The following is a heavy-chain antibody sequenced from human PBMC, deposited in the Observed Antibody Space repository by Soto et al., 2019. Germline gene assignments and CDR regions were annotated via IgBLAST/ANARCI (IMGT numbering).Heavy chain of an antibody. V-gene: IGHV3-53*01. J-gene: IGHJ6*02. CDR1: GFTVSSNY. Sequence: EVQLVESGGGLIQPGGSLRLSCAASGFTVSSNYMSWVRQAPGKGLEWVSIIYSGGNTYYAEFVKGRFTISRDNSKNTQYLEMNSLRVEDTAVYYCARDPVAGGYYYYYGLDVWGQGTTVTVSS. D-gene: IGHD6-19*01. CDR3: ARDPVAGGYYYYYGLDV. CDR2: IYSGGNT.